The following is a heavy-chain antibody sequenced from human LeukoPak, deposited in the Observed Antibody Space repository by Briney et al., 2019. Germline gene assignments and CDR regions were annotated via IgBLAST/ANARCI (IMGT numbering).Heavy chain of an antibody. CDR2: IRYDGSNK. CDR3: AKASTIFGVVIDAFDI. V-gene: IGHV3-30*02. D-gene: IGHD3-3*01. Sequence: GGSLRLSCAASGFTFSSYAMSWVRQAPGKGLEWVAFIRYDGSNKYYADSVKGRFTISRDNSKNTLYLQMNSLRAEDTAVYYCAKASTIFGVVIDAFDIWGQGTMVTVSS. J-gene: IGHJ3*02. CDR1: GFTFSSYA.